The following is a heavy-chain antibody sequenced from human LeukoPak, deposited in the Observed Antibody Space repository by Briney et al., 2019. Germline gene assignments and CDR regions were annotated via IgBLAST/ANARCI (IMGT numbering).Heavy chain of an antibody. Sequence: SSETLSLTCAVSGYSISSGYYWGWIRQPPGKGLEWIGSIYHSGSTYYNPSLKSRVTISVDTSKNQFSLKLSSVTAADTAVYYCARPRTYYDFWSGYYGDAFDIWGQGTMVTVSP. D-gene: IGHD3-3*01. CDR2: IYHSGST. CDR3: ARPRTYYDFWSGYYGDAFDI. CDR1: GYSISSGYY. V-gene: IGHV4-38-2*01. J-gene: IGHJ3*02.